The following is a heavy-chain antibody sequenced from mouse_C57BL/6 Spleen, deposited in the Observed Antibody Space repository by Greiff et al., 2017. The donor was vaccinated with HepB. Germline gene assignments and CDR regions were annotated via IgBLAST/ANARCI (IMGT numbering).Heavy chain of an antibody. D-gene: IGHD1-2*01. Sequence: EVMLVGSGGDLVKPGGSLKLSCAASGFTFSSYGMSWVRQTPDKRLEWVATISSGGSYTYYPDSVKGRFTISRDNAKNTLYLQISSLKSEDTAMYYCARHEYGVGFAYWGQGTLGTDSA. V-gene: IGHV5-6*01. CDR2: ISSGGSYT. CDR1: GFTFSSYG. CDR3: ARHEYGVGFAY. J-gene: IGHJ3*01.